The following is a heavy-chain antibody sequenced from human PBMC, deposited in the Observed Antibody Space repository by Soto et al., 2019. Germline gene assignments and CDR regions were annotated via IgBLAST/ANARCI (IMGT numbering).Heavy chain of an antibody. CDR1: GFIFSDYS. CDR2: ISGVGGST. V-gene: IGHV3-23*01. Sequence: EVQLLESGGDLVQPGGSLRLSCAVTGFIFSDYSMSWDRQAPGKGLEWVSGISGVGGSTYYADSVKGRFTISRDNSKNTLYLQMNSLRAEDTALYYCAKSLGDHWDEYYFHYWGQGTLVTVSS. CDR3: AKSLGDHWDEYYFHY. J-gene: IGHJ4*02. D-gene: IGHD1-1*01.